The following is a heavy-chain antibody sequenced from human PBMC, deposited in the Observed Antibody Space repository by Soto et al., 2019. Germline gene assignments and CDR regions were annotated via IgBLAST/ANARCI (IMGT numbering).Heavy chain of an antibody. J-gene: IGHJ6*02. V-gene: IGHV1-18*01. Sequence: QVQLVQSGAEVKKPGASVKVSCKASGYTFTRSGISWVRQAPGQWPEWMGWISSYNGDTNYAHPFQGRVTMTTDTSTSTAYMELRSLRSDDTAVYYCAREGVAPYYYSGMDVWGQGTPVTVSS. CDR1: GYTFTRSG. CDR3: AREGVAPYYYSGMDV. D-gene: IGHD2-15*01. CDR2: ISSYNGDT.